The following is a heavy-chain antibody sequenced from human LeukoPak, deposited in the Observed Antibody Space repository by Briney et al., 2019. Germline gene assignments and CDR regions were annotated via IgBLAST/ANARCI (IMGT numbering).Heavy chain of an antibody. CDR1: GYTFTGYY. D-gene: IGHD3-22*01. V-gene: IGHV1-2*02. CDR2: INPNSGGT. Sequence: ASVKVSCKASGYTFTGYYMHWVRQAPGQGLEWMGWINPNSGGTKCAQNFQGRVTMTRDTSISTAYMELSRLRSDDMAVYYCARDSAVYDSSGYFLHAFDIWGQGTMVTVSS. CDR3: ARDSAVYDSSGYFLHAFDI. J-gene: IGHJ3*02.